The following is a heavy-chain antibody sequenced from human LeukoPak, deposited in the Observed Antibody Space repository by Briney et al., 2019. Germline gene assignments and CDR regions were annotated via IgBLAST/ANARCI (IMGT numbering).Heavy chain of an antibody. CDR1: GYTLTELS. V-gene: IGHV1-24*01. CDR3: ATGPFTAYNWFDP. J-gene: IGHJ5*02. Sequence: ASVKVSCKVSGYTLTELSMHWVRQTPGKGREWMGRFDPEDGETIYAQKFQGRVTMTEDTSTDTAYMELSSLRSEDTAVYYCATGPFTAYNWFDPWGQGTLVTVSS. CDR2: FDPEDGET. D-gene: IGHD2-21*02.